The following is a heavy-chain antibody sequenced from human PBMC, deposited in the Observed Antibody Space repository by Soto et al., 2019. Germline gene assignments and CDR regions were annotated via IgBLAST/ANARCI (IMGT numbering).Heavy chain of an antibody. CDR3: ARAGGTTVTGLWHFDS. CDR1: GFTFNTYS. Sequence: LRLSFEASGFTFNTYSMHWVRQPPGKGLEWLAAIWYDGTQKYYADSVKGRFIISRDNSKKTLYLEMNSLRAEDTAVYYCARAGGTTVTGLWHFDSWGQGTLVTVSS. D-gene: IGHD4-17*01. J-gene: IGHJ4*02. V-gene: IGHV3-33*01. CDR2: IWYDGTQK.